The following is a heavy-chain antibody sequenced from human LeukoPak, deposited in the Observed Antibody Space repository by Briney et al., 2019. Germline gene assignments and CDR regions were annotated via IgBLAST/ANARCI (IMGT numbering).Heavy chain of an antibody. Sequence: SETLSLTCAVYGGSFSGYYWSWIRQPPGKGLEWIGEINHSGSTNYNPSLKSRVTISVDTSKNQFSLKLSSVTAADTAVYYCASGVSSHFDYWGQGTLVTVSS. CDR3: ASGVSSHFDY. V-gene: IGHV4-34*01. CDR2: INHSGST. D-gene: IGHD6-6*01. J-gene: IGHJ4*02. CDR1: GGSFSGYY.